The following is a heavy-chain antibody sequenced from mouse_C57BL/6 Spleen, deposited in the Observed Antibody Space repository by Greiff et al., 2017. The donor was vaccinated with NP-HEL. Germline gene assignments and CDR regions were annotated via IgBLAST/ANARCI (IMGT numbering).Heavy chain of an antibody. J-gene: IGHJ4*01. CDR1: GYSITSGYY. CDR2: ISYDGSN. V-gene: IGHV3-6*01. Sequence: EVQLQQSGPGLVKPSQSLSLTCSVTGYSITSGYYWNWIRQFPGNKLEWMGYISYDGSNNYNPSLKNRISITRDTSKNQFFLKLNSVTTEDTATYYCATRGVNYAMDYWGQGTSVTVSS. D-gene: IGHD2-1*01. CDR3: ATRGVNYAMDY.